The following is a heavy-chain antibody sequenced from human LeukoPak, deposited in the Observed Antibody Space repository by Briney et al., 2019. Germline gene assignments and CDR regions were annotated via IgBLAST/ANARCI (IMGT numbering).Heavy chain of an antibody. CDR1: GGSISSGDYY. CDR3: ARVGGCGGDCYSHNWFDP. J-gene: IGHJ5*02. Sequence: PSETLSLTCTVSGGSISSGDYYWSWIRQPPGKGLEWIGYIYYSGSTYYNPSLKSRVTISVDTSKNQFSLKLSSVTAADTAVYYCARVGGCGGDCYSHNWFDPWGQGTLVTVSS. CDR2: IYYSGST. V-gene: IGHV4-30-4*01. D-gene: IGHD2-21*02.